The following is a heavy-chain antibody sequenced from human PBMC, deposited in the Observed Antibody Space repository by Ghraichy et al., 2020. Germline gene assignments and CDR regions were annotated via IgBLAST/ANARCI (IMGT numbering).Heavy chain of an antibody. CDR2: IKSDENSA. CDR1: GFPFSSYW. V-gene: IGHV3-74*01. CDR3: ATGDCTGGSCHFFDF. J-gene: IGHJ4*02. D-gene: IGHD2-15*01. Sequence: SCAASGFPFSSYWMHWVRQAPGKGLVWVSRIKSDENSAIYADSVKGRFTISRDNAKNTLYFQLSSLRVEDTAVYYCATGDCTGGSCHFFDFWGQGTLVTVSS.